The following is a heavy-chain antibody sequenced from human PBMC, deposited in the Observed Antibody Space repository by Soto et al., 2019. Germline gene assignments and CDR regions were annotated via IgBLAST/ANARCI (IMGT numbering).Heavy chain of an antibody. CDR2: IRSKAYGGTT. V-gene: IGHV3-49*03. J-gene: IGHJ2*01. CDR1: GFTFGDYA. D-gene: IGHD3-22*01. Sequence: HPGGSLRLSCTASGFTFGDYAMSWFRQAPGKGLEWVGFIRSKAYGGTTEYAASVKGRFTISRDDSKSIAYLQMNSLKTEDTAVYYCTRDYYDSSGYDSSWYFDLWGRGTLVTVSS. CDR3: TRDYYDSSGYDSSWYFDL.